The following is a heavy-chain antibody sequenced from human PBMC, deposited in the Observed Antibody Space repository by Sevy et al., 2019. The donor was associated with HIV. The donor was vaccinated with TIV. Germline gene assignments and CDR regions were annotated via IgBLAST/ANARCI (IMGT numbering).Heavy chain of an antibody. V-gene: IGHV3-30*18. J-gene: IGHJ4*02. CDR1: GFTFSNYG. Sequence: GGSLRLSCAASGFTFSNYGMHWVRQAPGKGLEWVAVISYDGSKKYYADSVKGRFTISRDDSKNTLYLQMNSLGTEDTAVYYCAKRPSLFYLLDYWGQGTLVTVSS. CDR2: ISYDGSKK. CDR3: AKRPSLFYLLDY.